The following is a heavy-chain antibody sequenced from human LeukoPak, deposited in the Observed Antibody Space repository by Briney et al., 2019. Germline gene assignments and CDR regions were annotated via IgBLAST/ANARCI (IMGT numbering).Heavy chain of an antibody. CDR1: GYTFTSYG. Sequence: ASVKVSCKASGYTFTSYGISWVRQAPGQGLEWMGWISAYNGNTNYAQKFQGRVTMTRDTSISTAYMELSRLRSDDTAVYYCASARGYDAFDIWGQGTMVTVSS. CDR2: ISAYNGNT. D-gene: IGHD5-18*01. V-gene: IGHV1-18*01. J-gene: IGHJ3*02. CDR3: ASARGYDAFDI.